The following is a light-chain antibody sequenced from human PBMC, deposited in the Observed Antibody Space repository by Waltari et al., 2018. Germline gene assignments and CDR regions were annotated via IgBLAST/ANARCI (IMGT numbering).Light chain of an antibody. CDR2: DDS. Sequence: SYVLTQPPSVSVAPGKTARITCGGDSIASTGVHWYQQKPGQAPVVVIHDDSDRSSGIPERFSGSNSGNTATLTITGVEAGDEADYYCQVWDTSSDHPFVFGTGTEVTVL. CDR3: QVWDTSSDHPFV. J-gene: IGLJ1*01. CDR1: SIASTG. V-gene: IGLV3-21*04.